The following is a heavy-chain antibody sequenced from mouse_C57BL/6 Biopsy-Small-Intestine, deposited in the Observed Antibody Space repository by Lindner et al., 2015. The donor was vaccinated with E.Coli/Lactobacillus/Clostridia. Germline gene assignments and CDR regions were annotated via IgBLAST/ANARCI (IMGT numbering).Heavy chain of an antibody. J-gene: IGHJ3*01. Sequence: VQLQESGAELVKPGASVKMSCKASGYTFTNYWITWVKQRPGQGLEWIGDIYPGSGSTNYNEKFKSKATLTVDTSSSTTYMQLGSLTSEDSTVYYCAYYDYDDGFAYWGQGTLVTVSA. CDR2: IYPGSGST. CDR1: GYTFTNYW. V-gene: IGHV1-55*01. CDR3: AYYDYDDGFAY. D-gene: IGHD2-4*01.